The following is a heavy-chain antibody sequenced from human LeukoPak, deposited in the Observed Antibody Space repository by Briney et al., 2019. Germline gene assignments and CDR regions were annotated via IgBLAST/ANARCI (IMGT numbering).Heavy chain of an antibody. D-gene: IGHD6-6*01. CDR1: GGSISSSSYY. J-gene: IGHJ4*02. Sequence: SETLSLTCTVSGGSISSSSYYWGWIRQPPGKGLEWIGSIYYSGSTYYNPSLKSRVTISVDTSKNQFSLKLSSVTAADTAVYYCARIGDPLIEQLVAGENHRGGDSWGQGTLVTVSS. V-gene: IGHV4-39*01. CDR2: IYYSGST. CDR3: ARIGDPLIEQLVAGENHRGGDS.